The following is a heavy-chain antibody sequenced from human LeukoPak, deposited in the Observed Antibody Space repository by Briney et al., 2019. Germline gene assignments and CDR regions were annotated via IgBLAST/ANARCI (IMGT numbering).Heavy chain of an antibody. CDR1: GYTFTSYG. CDR3: AKNYYYDNTGYWGAFDI. Sequence: ASVKVSCKASGYTFTSYGIGWVRPAPGQGLEWMGWISTYNGKRNYAQKFQDRVTMTTDTSASTAYMELRSLRSDDTDIYHCAKNYYYDNTGYWGAFDIWGQGTMVTVSS. J-gene: IGHJ3*02. D-gene: IGHD3-22*01. CDR2: ISTYNGKR. V-gene: IGHV1-18*01.